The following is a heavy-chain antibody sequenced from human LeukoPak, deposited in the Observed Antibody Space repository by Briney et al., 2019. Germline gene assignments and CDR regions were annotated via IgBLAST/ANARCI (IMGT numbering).Heavy chain of an antibody. Sequence: GGSLRLSCAASGFTFSSYWMNWARQAPGKGLGWVASINHNGNVNYYVDSVKGRFTISRDNAKNSLYLQMSRLRPEDTALYYCAKDMTPSGYMVDYWGQGSLVIVS. CDR3: AKDMTPSGYMVDY. J-gene: IGHJ4*02. CDR1: GFTFSSYW. D-gene: IGHD5-12*01. CDR2: INHNGNVN. V-gene: IGHV3-7*03.